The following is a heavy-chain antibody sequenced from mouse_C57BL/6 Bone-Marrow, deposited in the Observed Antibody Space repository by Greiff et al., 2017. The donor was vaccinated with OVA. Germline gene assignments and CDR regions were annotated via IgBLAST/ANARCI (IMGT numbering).Heavy chain of an antibody. V-gene: IGHV1-53*01. CDR2: INPSTGGT. J-gene: IGHJ1*03. Sequence: QVQLQQPGTELVKPGASVKLSCKASGYTFTSYWMHWVKQRPGQGLEWIGNINPSTGGTTYNDKFKSKATLTVDKSSSTAYMQLSSLTSEDSAVYYGARWEDYYGSSLVVWGTGTTVTVSS. CDR3: ARWEDYYGSSLVV. CDR1: GYTFTSYW. D-gene: IGHD1-1*01.